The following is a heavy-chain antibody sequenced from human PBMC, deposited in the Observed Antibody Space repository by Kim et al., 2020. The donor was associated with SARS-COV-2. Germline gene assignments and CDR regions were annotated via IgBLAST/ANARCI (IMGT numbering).Heavy chain of an antibody. J-gene: IGHJ4*02. CDR3: ARHENSEQFDY. CDR1: GASVDSSDSY. CDR2: FYYSGTT. D-gene: IGHD1-26*01. Sequence: SETLSLTCTVSGASVDSSDSYWGWIRQPPGKGLEWIGSFYYSGTTYYNPSLKSRVTIPVDTPKNQFSLKLSSVTAADTAVYYCARHENSEQFDYWGQGTLVTVSS. V-gene: IGHV4-39*01.